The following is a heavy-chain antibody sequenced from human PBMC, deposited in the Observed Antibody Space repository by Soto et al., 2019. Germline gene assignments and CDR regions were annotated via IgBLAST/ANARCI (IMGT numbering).Heavy chain of an antibody. D-gene: IGHD6-19*01. CDR3: ARSPPPPSVAGKIPFDQ. CDR2: IYYSGST. Sequence: QVQLQESGPGLVKPSETLSLTCTVSGGSISSYYWSWIRQPPGKGLEWIGYIYYSGSTNYNPSLTSRVTLSVDTSKSQFSLKLRSVTAADTAGYYCARSPPPPSVAGKIPFDQWGQGTPVTVSS. V-gene: IGHV4-59*08. J-gene: IGHJ4*02. CDR1: GGSISSYY.